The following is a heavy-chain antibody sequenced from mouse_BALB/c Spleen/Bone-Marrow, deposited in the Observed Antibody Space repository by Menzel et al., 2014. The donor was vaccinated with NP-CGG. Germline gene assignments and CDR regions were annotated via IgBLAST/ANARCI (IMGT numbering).Heavy chain of an antibody. CDR3: ARTYYYGSSSIKD. CDR2: ISYSGIT. V-gene: IGHV3-8*02. J-gene: IGHJ3*01. D-gene: IGHD1-1*01. Sequence: EVKLMESGPSLVKPSQTLSLTCSVTGDSITTDYWNWIRKFPGDKLEYLGYISYSGITYYNPSLKSRISITRDTSKNQYYLQLNSVTTEDTATYYCARTYYYGSSSIKDWGQGTLVTVSA. CDR1: GDSITTDY.